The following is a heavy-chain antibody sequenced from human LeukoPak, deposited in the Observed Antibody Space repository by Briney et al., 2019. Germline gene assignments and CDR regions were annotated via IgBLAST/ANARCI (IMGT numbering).Heavy chain of an antibody. D-gene: IGHD3-3*01. CDR3: ARGAEYYAIWRGYAGYSDY. J-gene: IGHJ4*02. CDR2: ISHRGST. Sequence: SETLSLTCTVSGYSIPNGYYWGWIRQPPGKGLEWVGSISHRGSTYYNPSLRSRITISLDRSKQKFSLKLTSVTAADTAVYFCARGAEYYAIWRGYAGYSDYWGQGISVTVSS. CDR1: GYSIPNGYY. V-gene: IGHV4-38-2*02.